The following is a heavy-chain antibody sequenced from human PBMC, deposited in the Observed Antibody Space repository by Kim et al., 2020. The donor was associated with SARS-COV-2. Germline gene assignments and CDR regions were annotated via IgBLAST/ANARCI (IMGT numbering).Heavy chain of an antibody. J-gene: IGHJ4*02. CDR3: ARFRGYSVSDPFYYFDY. V-gene: IGHV3-11*03. D-gene: IGHD5-12*01. Sequence: SVRGRFTISRDNAENSLYLQLNTLTVEDPAVYYCARFRGYSVSDPFYYFDYWGQGTLVTVSA.